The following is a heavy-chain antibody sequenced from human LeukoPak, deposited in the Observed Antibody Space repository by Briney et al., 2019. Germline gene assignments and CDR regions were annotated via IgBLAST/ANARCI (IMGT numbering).Heavy chain of an antibody. V-gene: IGHV1-2*02. Sequence: ASVKVSCKASGYTFTGYYMHWVRQAPGQGLEWMGWINPNSGGTNYAQKFQGRVTMTRDTSISTAYMELSRLRSDDTAVYYCARDWPCSGWFYYWGQGTLVTVSS. CDR3: ARDWPCSGWFYY. CDR1: GYTFTGYY. D-gene: IGHD6-19*01. CDR2: INPNSGGT. J-gene: IGHJ4*02.